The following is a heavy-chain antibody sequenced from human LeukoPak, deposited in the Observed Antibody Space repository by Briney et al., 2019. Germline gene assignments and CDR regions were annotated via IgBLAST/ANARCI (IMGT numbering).Heavy chain of an antibody. CDR3: ARDGGTIFGVITGDY. D-gene: IGHD3-3*01. CDR2: ISYDGSNK. J-gene: IGHJ4*02. V-gene: IGHV3-30-3*01. Sequence: GGSLRLSCAASGFSFTTYSMHWVRQAPGEGLEWVAIISYDGSNKYYADSVKGRFTISRDNSMNTLYLQMNSLRPEDTAVYYCARDGGTIFGVITGDYWGQGTLVTVSS. CDR1: GFSFTTYS.